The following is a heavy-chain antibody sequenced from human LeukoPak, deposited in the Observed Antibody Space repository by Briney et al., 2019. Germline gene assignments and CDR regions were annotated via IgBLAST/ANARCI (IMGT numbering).Heavy chain of an antibody. D-gene: IGHD3-9*01. CDR3: AKDGQRYFDWSTLYDY. J-gene: IGHJ4*02. Sequence: GGSLRLSCAASGFTFSIYAMSWVRQAPGKGLEWVSTVSGSGHSTFYADSVKGRFTISRDNSKNTLYLQMNSLRAEDTAVYYCAKDGQRYFDWSTLYDYWGQGTLVTVSS. V-gene: IGHV3-23*01. CDR1: GFTFSIYA. CDR2: VSGSGHST.